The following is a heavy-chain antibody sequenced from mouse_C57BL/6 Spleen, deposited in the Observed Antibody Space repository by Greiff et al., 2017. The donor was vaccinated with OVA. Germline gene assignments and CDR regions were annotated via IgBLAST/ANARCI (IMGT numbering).Heavy chain of an antibody. J-gene: IGHJ2*01. CDR2: IYPGDGDT. CDR3: ARETVYDFHFDY. CDR1: GYAFSSSW. V-gene: IGHV1-82*01. D-gene: IGHD2-12*01. Sequence: QVQLQQSGPELVKPGASVKISCKASGYAFSSSWMNWVKQRPGKGLEWIGRIYPGDGDTNYNGKFKGKATLTADKSSSTAYMQLSSLTSEDSAVYFCARETVYDFHFDYWGQGTTLTVSS.